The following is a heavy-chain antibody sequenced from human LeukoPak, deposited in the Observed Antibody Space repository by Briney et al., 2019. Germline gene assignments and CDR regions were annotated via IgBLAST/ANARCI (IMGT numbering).Heavy chain of an antibody. D-gene: IGHD1-26*01. J-gene: IGHJ3*02. CDR3: AREGAWEPRGAFDI. CDR2: ISYDGSNK. Sequence: PGGSLRLSCAASGFTFSSYAMHWVRQAPGKGLEWVAVISYDGSNKYYADSVKGRFTISRDNSKNTLYLQMNSLRAEDTAVYYCAREGAWEPRGAFDIWGQGTMVTVSS. V-gene: IGHV3-30-3*01. CDR1: GFTFSSYA.